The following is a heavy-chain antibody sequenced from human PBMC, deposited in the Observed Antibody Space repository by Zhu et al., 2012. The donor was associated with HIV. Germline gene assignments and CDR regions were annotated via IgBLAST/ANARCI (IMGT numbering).Heavy chain of an antibody. Sequence: QVQLQESGPGLVKPSETLSLTCTVSGGSISSSSDYWGWIRQPPGKGLEWIGSIYYSGSTYYNPSLKSRVTISVDTSKNQFSLNLNSVSAADTAIYYCATFSSSWYGFPYWGQGSLVTVSS. D-gene: IGHD6-13*01. CDR2: IYYSGST. CDR1: GGSISSSSDY. CDR3: ATFSSSWYGFPY. V-gene: IGHV4-39*07. J-gene: IGHJ4*02.